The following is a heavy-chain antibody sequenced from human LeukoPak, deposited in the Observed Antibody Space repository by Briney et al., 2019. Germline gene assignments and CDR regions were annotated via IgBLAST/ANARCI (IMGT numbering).Heavy chain of an antibody. CDR3: AGEEVGTVSAFNI. CDR2: ISDDSNYI. D-gene: IGHD1-26*01. J-gene: IGHJ3*02. Sequence: GGSLRLSCAASGFTSSSYSMHWVRQAPGEGLQWVSSISDDSNYIFYADSVKGRFTISRDSAMNSIYLQMNRLKVEDTALYYCAGEEVGTVSAFNIWGRGTTVTVSS. CDR1: GFTSSSYS. V-gene: IGHV3-21*04.